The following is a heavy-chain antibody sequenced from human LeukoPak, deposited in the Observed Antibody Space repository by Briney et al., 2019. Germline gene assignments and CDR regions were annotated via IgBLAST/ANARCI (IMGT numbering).Heavy chain of an antibody. D-gene: IGHD2-15*01. V-gene: IGHV1-69*04. CDR3: ASGGPLRLGYFDY. J-gene: IGHJ4*02. Sequence: EASVKVSCKASGGTFSSYAISWVRQAPGQGLEWMGRIIPILGIANYAQKFQGRVTITADKSTSTAYMELSSLRSEDTAVYYCASGGPLRLGYFDYWGQGTLVTVSS. CDR1: GGTFSSYA. CDR2: IIPILGIA.